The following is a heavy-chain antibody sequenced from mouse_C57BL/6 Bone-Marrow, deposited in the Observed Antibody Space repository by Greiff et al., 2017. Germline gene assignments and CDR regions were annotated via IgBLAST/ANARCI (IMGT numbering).Heavy chain of an antibody. V-gene: IGHV1-81*01. CDR2: IYPRSGNT. J-gene: IGHJ4*01. CDR1: GYTFTSYG. Sequence: VQLQQSGAELARPGASVKLSCKASGYTFTSYGISWVKQRTGQGLEWIGEIYPRSGNTYYNEKFKGKATLTADKSSSTAYMELRSLTAEDSAVYFCARDYDYDYYDAMGYWGQGTSVPVSA. CDR3: ARDYDYDYYDAMGY. D-gene: IGHD1-1*01.